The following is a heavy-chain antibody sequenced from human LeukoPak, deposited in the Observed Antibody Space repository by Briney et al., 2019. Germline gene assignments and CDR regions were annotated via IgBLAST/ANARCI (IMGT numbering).Heavy chain of an antibody. D-gene: IGHD4-17*01. CDR2: TSPSGGST. CDR3: ACGTTVTYYYYGMDV. J-gene: IGHJ6*02. V-gene: IGHV3-23*01. Sequence: GGSLRLSCAASGFTFSTSGMSWVRQAPGKGLEWVSATSPSGGSTYYADSVKGRFTISRDNSKNTLYLQMNSLRAEDTAVYYCACGTTVTYYYYGMDVWGQGTTVTVSS. CDR1: GFTFSTSG.